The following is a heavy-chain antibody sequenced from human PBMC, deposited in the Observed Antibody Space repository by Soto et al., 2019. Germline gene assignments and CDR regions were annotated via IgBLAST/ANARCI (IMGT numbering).Heavy chain of an antibody. CDR1: GFTFSSYA. V-gene: IGHV3-23*01. D-gene: IGHD6-19*01. CDR3: ASRSSGWYFDY. Sequence: EVQLLESGGGLVQSGGSLRLSCAASGFTFSSYAMNWVRQAPGKGLEWVSVISGSGSSTYYADSVKGRFTISRDNSKNTLYLQMNSLRAEDTAVYYCASRSSGWYFDYWGQGTLVTVSS. J-gene: IGHJ4*02. CDR2: ISGSGSST.